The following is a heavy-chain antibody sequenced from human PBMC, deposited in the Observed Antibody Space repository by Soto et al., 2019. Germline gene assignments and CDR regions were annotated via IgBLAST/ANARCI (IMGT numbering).Heavy chain of an antibody. D-gene: IGHD2-2*01. V-gene: IGHV1-18*01. Sequence: GASVKVSCKASVDTFTTYGISWVRQAPGQGLEWMGWISGYNDNTKYAQKFQGRVIMTADTSTSTAYLELRTLTSDDTAVYYCAREYCTSTSCYVVDYWGQGTLVTVYS. J-gene: IGHJ4*02. CDR3: AREYCTSTSCYVVDY. CDR2: ISGYNDNT. CDR1: VDTFTTYG.